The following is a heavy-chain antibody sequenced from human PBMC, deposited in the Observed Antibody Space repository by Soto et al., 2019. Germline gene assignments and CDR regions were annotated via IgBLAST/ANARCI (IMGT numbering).Heavy chain of an antibody. Sequence: SETLSLTCTVSGGSISSGDYYWSWIRQPPGKGLEWIGYIYYSGSTYYNPSLKSRVTISVDTSKNQFSLKLSSVTAADTAVYYCARNPAGAAAGTNFDYWGQGTLVTVSS. CDR2: IYYSGST. V-gene: IGHV4-30-4*01. CDR1: GGSISSGDYY. J-gene: IGHJ4*02. D-gene: IGHD6-13*01. CDR3: ARNPAGAAAGTNFDY.